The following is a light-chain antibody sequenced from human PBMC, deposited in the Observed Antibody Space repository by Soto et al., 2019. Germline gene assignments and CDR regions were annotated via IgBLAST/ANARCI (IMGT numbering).Light chain of an antibody. V-gene: IGLV3-1*01. J-gene: IGLJ2*01. Sequence: SYELTQPPSVSVSPGQTASITCSGDKLGDKYACWYQQKPGQSPVLVIYQDSKRPSGIPERFSGSNSGNTATLTISGTQARYEAAYYCQAWDSSTAVFGGGTKLTVL. CDR3: QAWDSSTAV. CDR1: KLGDKY. CDR2: QDS.